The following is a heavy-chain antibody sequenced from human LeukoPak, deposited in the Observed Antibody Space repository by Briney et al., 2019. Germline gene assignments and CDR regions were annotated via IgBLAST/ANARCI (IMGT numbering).Heavy chain of an antibody. D-gene: IGHD3-9*01. CDR2: IIPILGIA. J-gene: IGHJ6*02. CDR1: GGTFSSYA. CDR3: ATAPPVATLRYFDWDV. V-gene: IGHV1-69*04. Sequence: SVKVSCKASGGTFSSYAISWVRQAPGQGLEWMGRIIPILGIANYAQKFQGRVTITADKSTSTAYMELSSLRSEDTAVYYCATAPPVATLRYFDWDVWGQGTTVTVSS.